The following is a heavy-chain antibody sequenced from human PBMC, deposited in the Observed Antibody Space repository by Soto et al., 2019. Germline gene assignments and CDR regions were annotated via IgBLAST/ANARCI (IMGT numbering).Heavy chain of an antibody. D-gene: IGHD1-26*01. V-gene: IGHV3-15*01. CDR2: IKGSHAGGTT. CDR3: ATEGGYPGSNFYGAY. Sequence: EVQLVESGGGLVEPGGSIRLSCVASGFTFSRAYMTWVRQAPGKGLEWVGRIKGSHAGGTTDYATSVEGRFTISRDHSKNTLYLHLNSLKTEDTSLYYCATEGGYPGSNFYGAYWGQGTLVTVSS. CDR1: GFTFSRAY. J-gene: IGHJ4*02.